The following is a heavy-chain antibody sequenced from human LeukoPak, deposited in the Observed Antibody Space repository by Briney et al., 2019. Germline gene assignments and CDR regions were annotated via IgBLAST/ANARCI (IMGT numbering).Heavy chain of an antibody. V-gene: IGHV3-48*01. J-gene: IGHJ4*02. CDR2: ISSSSSTI. D-gene: IGHD5-24*01. Sequence: GGSLRLSCAASGFTFSSYSMNWVRQAPGMGLEWVSYISSSSSTIYYADSVKGRFTISRDNAKNSLYLQMNSLRAEDTAVYYCARDDDGYNNDYWGQGTLVTVSS. CDR1: GFTFSSYS. CDR3: ARDDDGYNNDY.